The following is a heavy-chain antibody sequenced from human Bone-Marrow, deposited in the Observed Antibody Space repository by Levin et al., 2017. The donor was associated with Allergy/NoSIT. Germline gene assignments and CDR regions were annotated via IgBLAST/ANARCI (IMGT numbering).Heavy chain of an antibody. D-gene: IGHD2-15*01. Sequence: PGGSLRLSCAASGFTFRHYAMSWVRQAPGKGLEWVSAISGSGADTYYADSVKGRFSISRDNSENTLNLQMNSLRAEDTAVYFCASHCSGGACYSNRDYWGQGTLVTVSS. CDR2: ISGSGADT. V-gene: IGHV3-23*01. CDR1: GFTFRHYA. J-gene: IGHJ4*02. CDR3: ASHCSGGACYSNRDY.